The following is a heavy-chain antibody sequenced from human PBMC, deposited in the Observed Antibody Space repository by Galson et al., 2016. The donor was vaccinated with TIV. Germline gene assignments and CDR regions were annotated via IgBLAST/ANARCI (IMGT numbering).Heavy chain of an antibody. CDR3: VKGESNSRSDSGLGH. V-gene: IGHV3-43D*03. CDR1: GFTFDDHA. J-gene: IGHJ5*02. CDR2: INWVGGST. D-gene: IGHD6-25*01. Sequence: SLRLSCAASGFTFDDHAMNWVRQSPGKSPEWISLINWVGGSTFYADSAKGRFTISRDNSKNSLYLQMHNLRPEDSALYYCVKGESNSRSDSGLGHWGEGTRVTDSS.